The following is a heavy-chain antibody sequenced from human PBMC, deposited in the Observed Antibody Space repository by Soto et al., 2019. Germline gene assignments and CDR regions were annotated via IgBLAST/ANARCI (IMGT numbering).Heavy chain of an antibody. J-gene: IGHJ6*02. Sequence: GSLNVSCESSGYTFTSYGIHWVRQCPGQRVGWTGWINAGNGKTKYSEKFQGRVTVTRDTSASTSYRELSSLRSEDTAVYYCARDPNDSSAYYHHYYYGMDVWGQGTTVTVSS. CDR2: INAGNGKT. CDR3: ARDPNDSSAYYHHYYYGMDV. V-gene: IGHV1-3*01. CDR1: GYTFTSYG. D-gene: IGHD3-22*01.